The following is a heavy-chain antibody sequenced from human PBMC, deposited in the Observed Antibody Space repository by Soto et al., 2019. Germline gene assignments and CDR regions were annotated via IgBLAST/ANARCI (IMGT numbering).Heavy chain of an antibody. CDR1: GFSLSTSGVG. D-gene: IGHD2-15*01. V-gene: IGHV2-5*02. CDR3: AHRQGSGCSGGSCYFPDRSNNWFDP. CDR2: IYWDDDK. Sequence: QITLKESGPTLVKPTQSLTLTCTFSGFSLSTSGVGVGWIRQPPGKALEWLARIYWDDDKRYSPSLKSRLTITKDTSKNQVVLTMTNMDPVDTATYYCAHRQGSGCSGGSCYFPDRSNNWFDPWGQGTLVTVSS. J-gene: IGHJ5*02.